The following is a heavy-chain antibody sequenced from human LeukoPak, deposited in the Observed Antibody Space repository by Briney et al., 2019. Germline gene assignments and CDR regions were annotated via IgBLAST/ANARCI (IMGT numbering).Heavy chain of an antibody. D-gene: IGHD6-19*01. CDR3: ARGYIAVAGLRWFDP. V-gene: IGHV1-2*02. CDR1: GYTFTGSY. J-gene: IGHJ5*02. CDR2: INPNSGGT. Sequence: ASVKVSCKASGYTFTGSYMHWVRQAPGQGLEWMGWINPNSGGTNYAQKFQGRVTMTRDTSISTAYMELSRLRSDDTAVYYCARGYIAVAGLRWFDPRGQGTLVTVSS.